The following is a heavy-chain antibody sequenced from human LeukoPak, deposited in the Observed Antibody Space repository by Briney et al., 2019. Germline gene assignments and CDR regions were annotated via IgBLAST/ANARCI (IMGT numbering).Heavy chain of an antibody. CDR3: ARVGGDY. D-gene: IGHD3-10*01. J-gene: IGHJ4*02. CDR2: IYYSGST. V-gene: IGHV4-39*07. Sequence: SETLSLTCTVSGGSISSSSYYWGWIRQPPGKGLEWIGSIYYSGSTYYNPSLKSRLTISVDTSKNQFSLKLSSVTAADTAVYYCARVGGDYWGQGTLVTVSS. CDR1: GGSISSSSYY.